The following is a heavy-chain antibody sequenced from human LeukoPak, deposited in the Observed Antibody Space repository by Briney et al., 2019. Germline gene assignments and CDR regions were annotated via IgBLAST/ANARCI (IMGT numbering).Heavy chain of an antibody. CDR3: AKDLSRGIAARLFDY. CDR2: ISGSGGST. Sequence: GGSLRLSCAASGFTFSSYAMSWVRQAPGKGLEWVLAISGSGGSTYYADSVKGRFTISRDNSKNTLYLQMNSLRAEDTAVYYCAKDLSRGIAARLFDYWGQGTLVTVSS. CDR1: GFTFSSYA. D-gene: IGHD6-6*01. J-gene: IGHJ4*02. V-gene: IGHV3-23*01.